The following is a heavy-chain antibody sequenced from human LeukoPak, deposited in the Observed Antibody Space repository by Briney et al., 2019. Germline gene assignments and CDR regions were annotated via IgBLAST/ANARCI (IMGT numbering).Heavy chain of an antibody. J-gene: IGHJ1*01. Sequence: ASVKVSCKASGYTFTSYAMNWVRQAPGQGLEWMGWINTNTGNPTYAQGFTGRFVFSLDTSVSTAYLQISSLKAEDTAVYYCARDYSLSEPLPAAMVLEYFQHWGQGTLVTVSS. V-gene: IGHV7-4-1*02. CDR3: ARDYSLSEPLPAAMVLEYFQH. CDR1: GYTFTSYA. CDR2: INTNTGNP. D-gene: IGHD2-2*01.